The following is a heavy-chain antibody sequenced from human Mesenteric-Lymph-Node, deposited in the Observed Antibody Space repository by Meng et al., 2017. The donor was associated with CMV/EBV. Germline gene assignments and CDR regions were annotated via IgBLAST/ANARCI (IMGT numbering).Heavy chain of an antibody. J-gene: IGHJ3*02. CDR1: GYTFTSYW. Sequence: GESLKISCKGSGYTFTSYWIAWVRQMPGKGLEWMGIIYPGDSDTRYSPSFQGQVTISADKSISTAYLQWSSLKASDTAMYYCARLVDTAMVTGDAFDIWGQGTMVTVSS. CDR3: ARLVDTAMVTGDAFDI. V-gene: IGHV5-51*01. D-gene: IGHD5-18*01. CDR2: IYPGDSDT.